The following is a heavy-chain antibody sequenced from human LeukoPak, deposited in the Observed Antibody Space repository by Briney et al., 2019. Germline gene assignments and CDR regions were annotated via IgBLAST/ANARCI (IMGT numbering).Heavy chain of an antibody. CDR2: MNPNSGNT. CDR1: GYTFTSYG. Sequence: ASVKVSCKASGYTFTSYGISWVRQAPGQGLEWMGWMNPNSGNTGYAQKFQGRVTMTRNTSISTAYMELSSLRSEDTAVYYCARGIFRRITMVRGVIVRWFDPWGQGTLVTVSS. J-gene: IGHJ5*02. D-gene: IGHD3-10*01. V-gene: IGHV1-8*02. CDR3: ARGIFRRITMVRGVIVRWFDP.